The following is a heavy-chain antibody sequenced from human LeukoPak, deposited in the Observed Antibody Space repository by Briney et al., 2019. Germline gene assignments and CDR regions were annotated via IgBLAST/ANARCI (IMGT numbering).Heavy chain of an antibody. Sequence: ASVTVSCKASGYTFTNYYMHWVRQAPGKGLEWMGIINPSGGDTSYAQKFQGRLTMTRDTSTNTVYMELTSLRSEDTAVYYCAREVMDNLRFDYWGQGTLVTVSS. CDR3: AREVMDNLRFDY. V-gene: IGHV1-46*01. D-gene: IGHD1-14*01. J-gene: IGHJ4*02. CDR1: GYTFTNYY. CDR2: INPSGGDT.